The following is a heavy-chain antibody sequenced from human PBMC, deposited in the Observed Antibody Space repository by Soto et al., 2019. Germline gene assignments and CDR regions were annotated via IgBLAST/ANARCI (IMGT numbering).Heavy chain of an antibody. D-gene: IGHD3-10*01. Sequence: ASVKVSCTASGYTFTSYYMHWVRQAPGQGLEWMGIINPSGGSTSYAQKFQGRVTMTRDTSTSTVYMELSSLRSEDTAVYYCARDLTNMVRGPDSYYYYGMDVWGQGTTVTVSS. V-gene: IGHV1-46*01. CDR2: INPSGGST. J-gene: IGHJ6*02. CDR3: ARDLTNMVRGPDSYYYYGMDV. CDR1: GYTFTSYY.